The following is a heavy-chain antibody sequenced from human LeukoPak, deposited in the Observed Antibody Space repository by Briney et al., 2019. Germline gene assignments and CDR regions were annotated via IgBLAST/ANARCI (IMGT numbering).Heavy chain of an antibody. CDR3: ARTGRGAVAGTYYYYYMDV. D-gene: IGHD6-19*01. Sequence: GGSLRLSCAASGFTVSSNYMSWVRQAPGKGLEWVSVIYSGGSTYYADSVKGRFTISRDNAKNSLYLQMNSLRAEDTAVYYCARTGRGAVAGTYYYYYMDVWGKGTTVTVSS. CDR2: IYSGGST. V-gene: IGHV3-66*01. CDR1: GFTVSSNY. J-gene: IGHJ6*03.